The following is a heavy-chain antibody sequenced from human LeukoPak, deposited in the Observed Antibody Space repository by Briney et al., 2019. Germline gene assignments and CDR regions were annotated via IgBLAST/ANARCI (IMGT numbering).Heavy chain of an antibody. V-gene: IGHV3-23*01. J-gene: IGHJ4*02. CDR1: GFTFSTYG. CDR2: ISGSGGST. D-gene: IGHD2/OR15-2a*01. Sequence: LPGGTLRLSCAASGFTFSTYGMSWVRQAPGKGLEWVSAISGSGGSTNYADSVKGRFTISRDNSKNTLYLQMNSLRAEDTAVYYCAKDSAKKYDDYWGQGTLVTVSS. CDR3: AKDSAKKYDDY.